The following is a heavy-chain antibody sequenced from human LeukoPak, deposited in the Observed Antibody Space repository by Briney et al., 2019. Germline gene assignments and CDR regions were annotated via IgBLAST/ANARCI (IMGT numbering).Heavy chain of an antibody. Sequence: ASVKVSCKASGYTFTSYDINWVRQATGQGLEWMGWMNPNSGNTGYAQKFQGRVTMTEDTSTDTAYMELSSLRSEDTAVYYCATGGDSSGYLLDYWGQGTLVTVSS. V-gene: IGHV1-8*01. CDR3: ATGGDSSGYLLDY. D-gene: IGHD3-22*01. J-gene: IGHJ4*02. CDR1: GYTFTSYD. CDR2: MNPNSGNT.